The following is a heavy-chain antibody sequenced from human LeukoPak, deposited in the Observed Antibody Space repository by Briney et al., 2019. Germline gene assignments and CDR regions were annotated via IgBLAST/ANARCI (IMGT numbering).Heavy chain of an antibody. CDR2: ISWNSGSI. D-gene: IGHD1-1*01. V-gene: IGHV3-9*01. Sequence: GRSLRLSCAASGFTFDDYAMHWVRQAPGKGLEWVSGISWNSGSIGYADSVKGRFTISRDNAKNSLYLQMNSLRAEDTAVYYCARVNINNWHSCDYWGQGTLVTVSS. CDR3: ARVNINNWHSCDY. CDR1: GFTFDDYA. J-gene: IGHJ4*02.